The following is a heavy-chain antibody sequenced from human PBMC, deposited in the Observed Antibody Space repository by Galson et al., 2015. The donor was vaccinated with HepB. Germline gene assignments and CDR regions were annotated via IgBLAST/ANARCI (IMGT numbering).Heavy chain of an antibody. CDR2: IKSKTDGGTT. J-gene: IGHJ6*02. D-gene: IGHD1-1*01. V-gene: IGHV3-15*07. CDR3: TTVPYNWNDHYYYYGTDV. CDR1: GFTFSNAW. Sequence: SLRLSCAASGFTFSNAWVNWVRQAPGKGLEWVGRIKSKTDGGTTDYAAPVKGRFTISRDDSKNTLYLQMNSLKTEDTAVYYCTTVPYNWNDHYYYYGTDVWGQGTTVTVSS.